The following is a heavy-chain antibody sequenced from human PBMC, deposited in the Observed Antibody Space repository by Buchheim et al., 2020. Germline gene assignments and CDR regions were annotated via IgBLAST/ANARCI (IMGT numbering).Heavy chain of an antibody. D-gene: IGHD4-11*01. V-gene: IGHV3-33*01. Sequence: QVQLVESGGGVVQPGRSLRLSCAASGFTFSSYGMHWVRQAPGKGLEWVAVIWYDGSNKYYADSVKGRFTISRDNSKNTLYLQMNSLRAEDTAVYYCARTTVPYYYYYGMDVWGQGTT. CDR1: GFTFSSYG. J-gene: IGHJ6*02. CDR3: ARTTVPYYYYYGMDV. CDR2: IWYDGSNK.